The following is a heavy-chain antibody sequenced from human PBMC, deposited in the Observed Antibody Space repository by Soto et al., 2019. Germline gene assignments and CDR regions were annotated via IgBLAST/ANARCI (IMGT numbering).Heavy chain of an antibody. CDR3: ARVIFGEGWGWYYMDV. CDR2: IYSGGST. V-gene: IGHV3-53*04. CDR1: GFTVSSNY. J-gene: IGHJ6*03. D-gene: IGHD3-10*02. Sequence: PGGSLRLSCAASGFTVSSNYMSWVRQAPGKGLEWVSVIYSGGSTYYADSVKDRFTISRHNSKNTLYLQMNSLRAEDTAVYYCARVIFGEGWGWYYMDVWGKGTTVTVSS.